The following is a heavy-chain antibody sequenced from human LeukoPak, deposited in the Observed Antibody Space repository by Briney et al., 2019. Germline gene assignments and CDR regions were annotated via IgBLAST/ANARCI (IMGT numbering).Heavy chain of an antibody. CDR3: VKEGDPAMNDGLY. Sequence: GGSLRLSCAASGFTFSSYWMHWVRQAPGKGLVWVSRINTDGSSTSYADSVKGRFTISRDNSKNMQYLQMNSLRAEDTAVYYCVKEGDPAMNDGLYWGQGTLVTVSS. CDR2: INTDGSST. CDR1: GFTFSSYW. J-gene: IGHJ4*02. D-gene: IGHD5-18*01. V-gene: IGHV3-74*01.